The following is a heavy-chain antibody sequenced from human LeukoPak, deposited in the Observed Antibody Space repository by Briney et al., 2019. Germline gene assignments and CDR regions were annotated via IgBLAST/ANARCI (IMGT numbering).Heavy chain of an antibody. CDR1: GYTFTSYY. CDR3: ARDLGGGSFNHDAFDI. J-gene: IGHJ3*02. CDR2: INPSGGST. V-gene: IGHV1-46*01. D-gene: IGHD2-15*01. Sequence: ASVKVSCKASGYTFTSYYMHWVRQAPGQGLEWMGIINPSGGSTSYAQKFQGRVTMTRDTSTSTVYMELSSLRSEDTAVYYCARDLGGGSFNHDAFDIWGQGTMVTVSS.